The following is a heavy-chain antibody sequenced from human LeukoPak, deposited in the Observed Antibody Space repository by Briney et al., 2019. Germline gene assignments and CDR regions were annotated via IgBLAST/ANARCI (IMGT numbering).Heavy chain of an antibody. D-gene: IGHD5-18*01. Sequence: PSETLSLTCTVSGGSISGYYWSWIRQPPGKGLEWIGYIYYSGSTNYNPSLKSRVTISVDTSKNQFSLKLSSVTAADTAVYYCARNSYGYRSGFDYWGQGTLVTVSS. CDR2: IYYSGST. CDR3: ARNSYGYRSGFDY. CDR1: GGSISGYY. V-gene: IGHV4-59*01. J-gene: IGHJ4*02.